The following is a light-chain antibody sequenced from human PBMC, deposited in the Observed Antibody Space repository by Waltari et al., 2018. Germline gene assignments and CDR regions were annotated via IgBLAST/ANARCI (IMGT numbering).Light chain of an antibody. J-gene: IGKJ2*01. CDR2: KAS. Sequence: DIQMTQSPSSLSASEGDRVTITCRASQSISNWLAWYQQKPGKAPILLIYKASILKSGVPSRFSGSGSGTQFTLTISSLQPGDFATYYCQQYNTYSSFGQGTKLEIK. V-gene: IGKV1-5*03. CDR3: QQYNTYSS. CDR1: QSISNW.